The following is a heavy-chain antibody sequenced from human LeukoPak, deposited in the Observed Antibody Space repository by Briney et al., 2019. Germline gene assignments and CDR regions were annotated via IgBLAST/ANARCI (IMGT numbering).Heavy chain of an antibody. V-gene: IGHV3-23*01. CDR3: AANGDSSNWHWIY. J-gene: IGHJ4*02. CDR2: ITSSGGDT. Sequence: PGGSLRLSCAASGFTFSSYAMSWVRQAPGKGLEWVSAITSSGGDTYYADSVKGRFTISRDNSKSTLFLQMNSLRGEDTAVYFCAANGDSSNWHWIYWGQGTLVTVSS. CDR1: GFTFSSYA. D-gene: IGHD6-13*01.